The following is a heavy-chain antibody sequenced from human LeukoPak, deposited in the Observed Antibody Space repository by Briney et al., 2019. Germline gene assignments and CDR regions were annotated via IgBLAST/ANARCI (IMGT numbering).Heavy chain of an antibody. J-gene: IGHJ4*02. V-gene: IGHV1-18*01. D-gene: IGHD1-26*01. CDR1: GYTFTNYG. CDR3: ARGDMGATTNYFDY. CDR2: ISAYNGNT. Sequence: ASVKVSCKASGYTFTNYGLNWVRQAPGQGLEWMGWISAYNGNTNYAQKLQGRVTMTTDTSTSTAYMELRSLRSDDTAVYYCARGDMGATTNYFDYWGQGTLVTVSS.